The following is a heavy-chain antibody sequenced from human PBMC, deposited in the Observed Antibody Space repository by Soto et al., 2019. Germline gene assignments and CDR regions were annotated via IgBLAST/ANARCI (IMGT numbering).Heavy chain of an antibody. D-gene: IGHD6-19*01. CDR2: ISAHNGNT. CDR3: ARDLAVGLVDY. J-gene: IGHJ4*02. Sequence: QVQLVQSGAEVKKPGASVKVSCKASDYTFTRYGISWVRQAPGQGLEWMGWISAHNGNTKYAQKLQGRVTMTTDTSTSTAYMELRSLRSDDTAVYYFARDLAVGLVDYWCQGTLVTVSS. CDR1: DYTFTRYG. V-gene: IGHV1-18*01.